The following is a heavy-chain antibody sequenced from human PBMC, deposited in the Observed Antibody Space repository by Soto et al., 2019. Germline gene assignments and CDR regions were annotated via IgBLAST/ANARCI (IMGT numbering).Heavy chain of an antibody. CDR1: GGSFSSGGYS. D-gene: IGHD3-3*02. CDR3: ARGPPFLP. CDR2: IYHGGST. J-gene: IGHJ5*02. Sequence: QLQLQESGSGLVKPSQTLSLTCTVSGGSFSSGGYSWSWIRQPPGKGLEWIGYIYHGGSTYYNPSLNSRVTMSGCRSKNEFSPKLSSVTAADTAVYYFARGPPFLPWGQGTLVTVSS. V-gene: IGHV4-30-2*01.